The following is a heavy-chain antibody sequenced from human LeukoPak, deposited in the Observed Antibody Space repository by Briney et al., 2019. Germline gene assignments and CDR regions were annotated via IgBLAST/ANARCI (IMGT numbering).Heavy chain of an antibody. V-gene: IGHV3-23*01. J-gene: IGHJ5*02. CDR3: AKGYYDILTGYYNWFDP. Sequence: GGSLRLSCAASGFTFSSYGMSWVRQAPGKGLEWVSAISGSGGSTYYADSVKGRFTISRDNSKDTLYLQMNSLRAEDTAVYYCAKGYYDILTGYYNWFDPWGQGTLVTVSS. D-gene: IGHD3-9*01. CDR2: ISGSGGST. CDR1: GFTFSSYG.